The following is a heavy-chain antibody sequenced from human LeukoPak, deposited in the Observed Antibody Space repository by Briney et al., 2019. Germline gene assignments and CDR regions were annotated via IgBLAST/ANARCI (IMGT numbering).Heavy chain of an antibody. J-gene: IGHJ5*02. D-gene: IGHD5-12*01. CDR3: ARDLGLRGST. CDR2: MYGDMRDI. V-gene: IGHV3-74*01. CDR1: GLTFSNSW. Sequence: PGGSLRLSCEASGLTFSNSWMHWVRQIPGNGLVWVSRMYGDMRDISYADSVKGRFTISRDNAKNTVYLQMNSVRGEDTAVYYCARDLGLRGSTWGQGTLVTVSS.